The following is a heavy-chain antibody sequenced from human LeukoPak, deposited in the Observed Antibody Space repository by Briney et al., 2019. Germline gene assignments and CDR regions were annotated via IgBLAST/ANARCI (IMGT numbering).Heavy chain of an antibody. V-gene: IGHV1-58*01. CDR1: GFTFINSA. CDR3: ARAIAAAGPALGY. J-gene: IGHJ4*02. CDR2: IVIGSGDT. D-gene: IGHD6-13*01. Sequence: SVKVSCKASGFTFINSAVQWVRQARGQRLEWIGWIVIGSGDTNYAQKFLERVTITRDMSTSTAYMELSSLRSDDTAVYYCARAIAAAGPALGYWGQGTLVTVSS.